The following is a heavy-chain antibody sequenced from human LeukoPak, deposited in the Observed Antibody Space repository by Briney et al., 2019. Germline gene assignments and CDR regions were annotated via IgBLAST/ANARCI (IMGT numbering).Heavy chain of an antibody. D-gene: IGHD6-19*01. CDR2: IKQDGSEK. CDR1: GFTFSSYW. V-gene: IGHV3-7*03. J-gene: IGHJ4*02. Sequence: GGSLRLSCAASGFTFSSYWMSWVRQAPGKGLEWVANIKQDGSEKYYVDSVKGRFTISRDNAKNSLYLQMNSLRPEDTAFYYCAKDGGHSSVLYYFESWGQGTLVTVSS. CDR3: AKDGGHSSVLYYFES.